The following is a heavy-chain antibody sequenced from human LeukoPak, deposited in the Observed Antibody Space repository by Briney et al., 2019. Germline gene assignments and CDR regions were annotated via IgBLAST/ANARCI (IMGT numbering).Heavy chain of an antibody. V-gene: IGHV3-48*03. CDR1: GFTFSSYE. J-gene: IGHJ4*02. CDR2: ISSSGSTI. D-gene: IGHD2-21*02. Sequence: GGSLRLSCEASGFTFSSYEMNWVRQAPGKGLEWVSYISSSGSTIYYADSVKGRFTIFRDNAKNSLYLQMNSLRAEDTAVYYCASGVVVVTATALVFDYWGQGTLVTVSS. CDR3: ASGVVVVTATALVFDY.